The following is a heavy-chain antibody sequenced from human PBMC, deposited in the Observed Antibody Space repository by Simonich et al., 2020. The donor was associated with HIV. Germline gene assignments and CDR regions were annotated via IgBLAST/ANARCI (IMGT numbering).Heavy chain of an antibody. D-gene: IGHD6-6*01. Sequence: EVQLVESGGGLVQPGRSLRLSCAASGFTFDDYAMHWVRQAPGKGLEWVSGIGLNSGSIGYADSVKFRFTIARDNAKNSLYLQMNSLRAEDMALYYCAKDRYGSSSGSFDYWGQGTLVTVSS. CDR1: GFTFDDYA. J-gene: IGHJ4*02. CDR3: AKDRYGSSSGSFDY. CDR2: IGLNSGSI. V-gene: IGHV3-9*03.